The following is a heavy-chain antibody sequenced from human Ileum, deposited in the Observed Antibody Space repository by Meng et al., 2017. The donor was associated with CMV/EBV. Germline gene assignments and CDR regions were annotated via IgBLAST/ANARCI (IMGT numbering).Heavy chain of an antibody. CDR1: GGSISSGDYY. Sequence: QVHLQGSGPGLLKPSQTLSLTCTVSGGSISSGDYYWTWIRQPPGKGLEWIGYIYYSGTTYYNPSLKSRVSISVDTSRNQFSLQLSSVTAADTAVYYCARRSSGLFNYWGQGILVTVSS. V-gene: IGHV4-30-4*08. J-gene: IGHJ4*02. CDR2: IYYSGTT. D-gene: IGHD6-13*01. CDR3: ARRSSGLFNY.